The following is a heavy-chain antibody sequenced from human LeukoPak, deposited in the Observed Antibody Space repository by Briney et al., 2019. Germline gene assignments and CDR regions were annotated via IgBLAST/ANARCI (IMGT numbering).Heavy chain of an antibody. Sequence: GGSLRLSCAASGFTFSSYTMTWVRQAPGKGLEWVSTISSSGDTTYYADSVKGRFTISRDNSKNTLYLQMNSLRAEDAAVYFCAKGSAAGRPYYFDYWGQGTLVTVSS. CDR1: GFTFSSYT. J-gene: IGHJ4*02. V-gene: IGHV3-23*01. CDR3: AKGSAAGRPYYFDY. CDR2: ISSSGDTT. D-gene: IGHD6-25*01.